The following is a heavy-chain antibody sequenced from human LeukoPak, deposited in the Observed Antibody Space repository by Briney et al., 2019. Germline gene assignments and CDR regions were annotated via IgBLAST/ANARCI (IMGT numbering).Heavy chain of an antibody. Sequence: GGSLRLSCEASGFTFGSYVMSWVRQAPGKGLEWVSAISGSGVNTYYADSVKGRFTISRDNSKNTLYLQMNSLRAEDTAVYYCAKLYNDYGDENFDYWGQGTLVTVPS. D-gene: IGHD4-17*01. CDR2: ISGSGVNT. J-gene: IGHJ4*02. CDR1: GFTFGSYV. V-gene: IGHV3-23*01. CDR3: AKLYNDYGDENFDY.